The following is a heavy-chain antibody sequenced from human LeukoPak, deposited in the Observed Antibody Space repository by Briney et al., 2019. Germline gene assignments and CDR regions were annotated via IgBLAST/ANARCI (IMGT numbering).Heavy chain of an antibody. CDR1: GASISRYY. V-gene: IGHV4-59*01. Sequence: PSETLSLTCTVSGASISRYYWSWLRQSPGQGLEWIGYVYNSETTNYNPSLKSRVAMSLYTSKSQFSLRLRSVTAADTALYFCAGGGYCSSANCFAPLFDWWGRGILVTVSS. J-gene: IGHJ4*02. D-gene: IGHD2-2*01. CDR2: VYNSETT. CDR3: AGGGYCSSANCFAPLFDW.